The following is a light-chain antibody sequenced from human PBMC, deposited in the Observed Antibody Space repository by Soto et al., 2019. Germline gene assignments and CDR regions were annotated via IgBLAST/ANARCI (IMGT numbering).Light chain of an antibody. V-gene: IGKV1-5*03. Sequence: DIQMTQSPSSLSASVGDRVTIACRASQSISSYLNWFQQKPGKAPKLLIYKASSLESGVPSRFSGSGSGTEFTLTISSLQPDDFATYYCQQYNSYSGFTFGGGTKVEIK. CDR1: QSISSY. CDR2: KAS. CDR3: QQYNSYSGFT. J-gene: IGKJ4*01.